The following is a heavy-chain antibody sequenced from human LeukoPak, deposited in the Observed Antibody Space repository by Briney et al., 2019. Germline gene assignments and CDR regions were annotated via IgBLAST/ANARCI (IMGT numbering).Heavy chain of an antibody. V-gene: IGHV1-8*01. Sequence: ASVKVSCKASGYTFTSYDINWVRQATGQGLEWMGWMNPNSGNTGYAQKFQGRVTITADESTSTAYMELSSLRSEDTAVYYCASKSSPRPPLWGGEVRDAFDIWGQGTMVTVSS. CDR2: MNPNSGNT. J-gene: IGHJ3*02. D-gene: IGHD3-16*01. CDR1: GYTFTSYD. CDR3: ASKSSPRPPLWGGEVRDAFDI.